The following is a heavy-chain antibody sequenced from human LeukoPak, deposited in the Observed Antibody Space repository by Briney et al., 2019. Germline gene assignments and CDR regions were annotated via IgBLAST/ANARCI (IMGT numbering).Heavy chain of an antibody. V-gene: IGHV1-2*02. Sequence: GASVKVSCKASRYTFTGYYMHWVRQAPGQGLEWMGWVNANSGGTNYAQKFQGRVTITRDTSISTAYMELSRLRSDDTAVYYCARAGTTPGPWYFDLWGRGTLVTVSS. CDR1: RYTFTGYY. CDR2: VNANSGGT. CDR3: ARAGTTPGPWYFDL. D-gene: IGHD1-1*01. J-gene: IGHJ2*01.